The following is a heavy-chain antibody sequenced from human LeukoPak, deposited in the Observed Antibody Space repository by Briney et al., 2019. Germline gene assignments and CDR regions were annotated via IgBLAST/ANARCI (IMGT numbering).Heavy chain of an antibody. CDR2: IYWDDDK. D-gene: IGHD3-22*01. V-gene: IGHV2-5*02. CDR3: AHRGGTPYYYDSSGYWY. CDR1: GFSLSTSGVG. J-gene: IGHJ4*02. Sequence: ESGPTLVNPTQTLTLTCTFSGFSLSTSGVGVGWIRQPPGKALEWLALIYWDDDKRYSPSLKSRLTITKDTSKNQVVLTMTNMDPVDTATYYCAHRGGTPYYYDSSGYWYWGQGTLVTVSS.